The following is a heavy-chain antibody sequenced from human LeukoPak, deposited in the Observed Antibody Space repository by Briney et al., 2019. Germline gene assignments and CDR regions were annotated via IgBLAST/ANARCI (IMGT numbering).Heavy chain of an antibody. CDR1: GGSISNYY. CDR3: ARLAYSSDS. D-gene: IGHD6-13*01. J-gene: IGHJ4*02. Sequence: SETLSLTCTVSGGSISNYYWNCVRQPAGKGLEWIGYIYYSGSTNYNPSLKSRVTISVDTSKNQFSLKLSSVTAADTAVYYCARLAYSSDSWGQGTLVTVSS. V-gene: IGHV4-59*01. CDR2: IYYSGST.